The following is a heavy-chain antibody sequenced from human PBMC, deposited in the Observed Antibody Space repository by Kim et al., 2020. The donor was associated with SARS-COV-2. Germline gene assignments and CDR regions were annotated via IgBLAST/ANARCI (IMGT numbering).Heavy chain of an antibody. CDR2: ISGSGGST. Sequence: GGSLRLSCAASGFTFSSYAMSWVRQAPGKGLEWVSAISGSGGSTYYADSVKGRFTISRDNSKNTLYLQMNSLRAEDAAVYYCATGRGVVATTSDYWGQGTLVTVSS. V-gene: IGHV3-23*01. CDR3: ATGRGVVATTSDY. CDR1: GFTFSSYA. D-gene: IGHD5-12*01. J-gene: IGHJ4*02.